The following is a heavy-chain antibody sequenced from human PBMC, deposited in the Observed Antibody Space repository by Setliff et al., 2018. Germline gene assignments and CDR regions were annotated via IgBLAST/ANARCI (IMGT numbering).Heavy chain of an antibody. J-gene: IGHJ6*04. CDR2: IGDNGKT. D-gene: IGHD3-3*01. CDR3: ARGQASIFGVINNLDV. V-gene: IGHV4-59*11. CDR1: VGSISGQF. Sequence: SETLSLTCTVSVGSISGQFWTWVRQAPGKGLDWIGYIGDNGKTEYNPSLKSRVTMSADTSKNQLSLKLTSVTAADTAVYFCARGQASIFGVINNLDVWGNGTTVTSPQ.